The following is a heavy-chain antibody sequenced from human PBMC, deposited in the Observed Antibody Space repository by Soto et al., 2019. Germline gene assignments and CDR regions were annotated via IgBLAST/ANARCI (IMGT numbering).Heavy chain of an antibody. CDR3: AKDDVTPYSSSWSLQS. Sequence: EVQLLESGGGLVQPGGSLRLSCAASGFTFSSYAMSWVRQAPGKGLEWVSAISGSGGSTYYADSVKGRFTISRDNSKNTLYLQMNGLRAEDTAVYYCAKDDVTPYSSSWSLQSWGQGTLVTVSS. CDR1: GFTFSSYA. J-gene: IGHJ5*02. CDR2: ISGSGGST. V-gene: IGHV3-23*01. D-gene: IGHD6-13*01.